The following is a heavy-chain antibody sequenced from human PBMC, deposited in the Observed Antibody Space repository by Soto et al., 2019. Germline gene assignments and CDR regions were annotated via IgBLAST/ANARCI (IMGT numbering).Heavy chain of an antibody. D-gene: IGHD3-3*01. CDR2: IDPSDSYT. V-gene: IGHV5-10-1*01. CDR1: GYSFTSYW. Sequence: GESLKISCKGSGYSFTSYWISWVRQIPWKGLEWMGRIDPSDSYTNYSPSFQGHVTISADKSISTAYLQCSSLKASDTAMYYCARHPTDRNYDFWSGPHYYYYGMDVWGQGTTVTVSS. J-gene: IGHJ6*02. CDR3: ARHPTDRNYDFWSGPHYYYYGMDV.